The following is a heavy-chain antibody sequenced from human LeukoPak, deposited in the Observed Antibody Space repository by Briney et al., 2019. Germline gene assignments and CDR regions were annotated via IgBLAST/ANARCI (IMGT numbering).Heavy chain of an antibody. CDR2: IIPIFGTA. CDR3: ARDAGLDSSSWYFDY. V-gene: IGHV1-69*05. CDR1: GGTLSSYA. J-gene: IGHJ4*02. Sequence: SVKVSCKASGGTLSSYAISWVRQAPGQGLEWMGGIIPIFGTANYAQKFQGRVTITTDESTSTAYMELSSLRSEDTAVYYCARDAGLDSSSWYFDYWGQGTLVTVSS. D-gene: IGHD6-13*01.